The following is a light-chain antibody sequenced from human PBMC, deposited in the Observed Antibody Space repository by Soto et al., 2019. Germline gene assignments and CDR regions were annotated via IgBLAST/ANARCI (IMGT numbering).Light chain of an antibody. CDR2: AAS. V-gene: IGKV1-39*01. J-gene: IGKJ2*01. Sequence: DIQMTQSTSSLSASVGDRVTITCRASQSTSIYLNWYQQKPGKAPKLLIYAASSLQSGVPSRFSGSESGTDFTLTISSLQPEDFANYYCQQSYSTPYTFGQGTKLEIK. CDR3: QQSYSTPYT. CDR1: QSTSIY.